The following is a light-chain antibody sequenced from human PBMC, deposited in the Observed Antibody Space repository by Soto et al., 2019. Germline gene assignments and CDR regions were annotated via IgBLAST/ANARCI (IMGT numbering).Light chain of an antibody. CDR2: AAS. J-gene: IGKJ2*01. Sequence: DIHMTQSPSAMSASVGDRVTITCRASQGISKSLAWFQQSPGKVPRRLIYAASTLQSGVPSRFSGSGSGTDFTLTITSLQPEDFATYYCLQHTNYPYTFGQGTKLEIK. CDR3: LQHTNYPYT. CDR1: QGISKS. V-gene: IGKV1-17*03.